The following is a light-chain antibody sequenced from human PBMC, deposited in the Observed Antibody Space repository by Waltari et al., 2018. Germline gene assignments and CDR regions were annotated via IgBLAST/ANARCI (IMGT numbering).Light chain of an antibody. Sequence: EFVLTQSPATLSLSPGETATLSCRASQTAAANYLSWYQQKPGQAPRLLIYKTSNRATGIPDRFIGSGSGTDFTLTISRLEPEDSAVYYCHQYGVTPLFTFGPGTKVDIK. J-gene: IGKJ3*01. CDR1: QTAAANY. CDR2: KTS. V-gene: IGKV3-20*01. CDR3: HQYGVTPLFT.